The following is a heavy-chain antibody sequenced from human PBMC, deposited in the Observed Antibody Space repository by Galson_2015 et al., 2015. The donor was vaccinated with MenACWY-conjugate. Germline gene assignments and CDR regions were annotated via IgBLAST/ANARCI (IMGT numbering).Heavy chain of an antibody. D-gene: IGHD2-2*01. J-gene: IGHJ4*02. CDR2: IIPIFGTA. Sequence: SVKVSCKASGYTFSSYAISWVRQAPGQGLEWMGGIIPIFGTANYAQKFQGRVTITADKSTSTAYMELSSLRSEDTAVYYCASRCSSCHYFDYWGQGTLVTVSS. CDR1: GYTFSSYA. V-gene: IGHV1-69*06. CDR3: ASRCSSCHYFDY.